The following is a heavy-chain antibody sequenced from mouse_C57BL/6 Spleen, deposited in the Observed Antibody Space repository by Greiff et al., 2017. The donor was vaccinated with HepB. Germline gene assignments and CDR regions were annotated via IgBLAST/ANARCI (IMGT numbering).Heavy chain of an antibody. V-gene: IGHV1-52*01. CDR2: IDPSDSET. Sequence: QVQLKQPGAELVRPGSSVKLSCKASGYTFTSYWMHWVKQRPIQGLEWIGNIDPSDSETHYNQKFKDKATLTVDKSSSTAYMQLSSLTSEDSAVYYCARTYYSNWDMDYWGQGTSVTVSS. J-gene: IGHJ4*01. CDR3: ARTYYSNWDMDY. D-gene: IGHD2-5*01. CDR1: GYTFTSYW.